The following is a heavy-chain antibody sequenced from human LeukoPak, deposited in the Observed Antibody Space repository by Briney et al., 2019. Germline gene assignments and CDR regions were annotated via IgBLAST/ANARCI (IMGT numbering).Heavy chain of an antibody. CDR2: IIPIFGTA. V-gene: IGHV1-69*06. J-gene: IGHJ3*02. CDR1: GYTFTSYG. CDR3: VRGYSYTDAFDI. Sequence: SVKVSCKASGYTFTSYGISWVRQAPGQGLEWMGGIIPIFGTANYAQKFQGRVTITADKSTSTAYMELSSLRSEDTAVYYCVRGYSYTDAFDIWGQGTMVTVSS. D-gene: IGHD5-18*01.